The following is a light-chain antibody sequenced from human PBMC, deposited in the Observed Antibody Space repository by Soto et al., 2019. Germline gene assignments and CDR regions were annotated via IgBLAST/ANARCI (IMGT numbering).Light chain of an antibody. J-gene: IGLJ2*01. CDR1: SSDVGGYNY. CDR2: DVS. CDR3: CSYAGSRVV. V-gene: IGLV2-11*01. Sequence: QSALTQPRSVSGSPGQSVTISCTGTSSDVGGYNYVSWYQQHPGKAPKLMIYDVSKRPSGVPDHFSGSKSGNTASLTISGLQAEDEADYYCCSYAGSRVVFGGGTQLTVL.